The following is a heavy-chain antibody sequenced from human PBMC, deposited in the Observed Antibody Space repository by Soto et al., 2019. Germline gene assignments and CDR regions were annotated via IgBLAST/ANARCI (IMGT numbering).Heavy chain of an antibody. CDR2: INQDESEK. J-gene: IGHJ4*02. CDR1: GFTLSRYW. Sequence: EVQLVESGGGLVQPGGSLRLSCAASGFTLSRYWMSWVRQAPGKGLEWVANINQDESEKYFVDSVRGRFTISRDNAKNSLYRQMNSLRAEDTAVYYCARDCSSDNCPPHTSDSWGQGTLVTVSS. V-gene: IGHV3-7*01. D-gene: IGHD2-2*01. CDR3: ARDCSSDNCPPHTSDS.